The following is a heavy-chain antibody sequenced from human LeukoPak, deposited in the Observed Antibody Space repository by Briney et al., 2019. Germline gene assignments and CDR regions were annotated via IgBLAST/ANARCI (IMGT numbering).Heavy chain of an antibody. CDR3: AVISSVVRALTGES. CDR2: INAGNGNT. Sequence: ASVKVSCKASGYNFTNYAIHWVRQAPGKRLECFGWINAGNGNTKYSQKVQGRVTITRDTSESTAYMELSSLRSEDTAVYYCAVISSVVRALTGESWGQGTQVTVSS. D-gene: IGHD3-10*01. CDR1: GYNFTNYA. V-gene: IGHV1-3*01. J-gene: IGHJ5*02.